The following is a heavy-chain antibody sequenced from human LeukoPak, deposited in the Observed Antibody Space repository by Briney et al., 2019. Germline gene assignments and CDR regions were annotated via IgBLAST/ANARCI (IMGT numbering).Heavy chain of an antibody. J-gene: IGHJ4*02. CDR3: ARDLAGDLDY. V-gene: IGHV4-59*01. CDR1: GGSISSYY. D-gene: IGHD7-27*01. Sequence: SETLSLTCTVSGGSISSYYWSWIWQPPGKGLEWIGYIYYSGSTNYNPSLKSRVTISVDTSKNQFSLKLSSVTAADTAVYYCARDLAGDLDYWGQGTLVTVSS. CDR2: IYYSGST.